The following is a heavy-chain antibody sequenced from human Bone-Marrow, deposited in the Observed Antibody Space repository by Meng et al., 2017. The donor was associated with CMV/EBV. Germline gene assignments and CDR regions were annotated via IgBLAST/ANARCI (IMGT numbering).Heavy chain of an antibody. CDR3: ARALCSSCPLVDY. Sequence: SCTVSGGSISSYYWSWIRQPPGKGLEWIGYIYYSGSTNYNPSLKSRVTISVDTSKNQFSLKLSSVTAADTAVYYCARALCSSCPLVDYWGQGTLVTVSS. CDR2: IYYSGST. D-gene: IGHD6-13*01. V-gene: IGHV4-59*01. CDR1: GGSISSYY. J-gene: IGHJ4*02.